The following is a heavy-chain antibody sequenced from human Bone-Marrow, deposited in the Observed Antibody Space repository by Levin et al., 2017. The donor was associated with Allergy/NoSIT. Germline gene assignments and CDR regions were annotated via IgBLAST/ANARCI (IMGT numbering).Heavy chain of an antibody. Sequence: PGGSLRLSCAASGFTFSIYAMHWVRQAPGKGLQYVSGISSNGDSIYYVNSVKGRFTISRDNSKDTLYLQMGSLRAEDTAMYYCARYQGRDYDDHHFDYWGQGTLVTVSS. CDR2: ISSNGDSI. J-gene: IGHJ4*02. CDR3: ARYQGRDYDDHHFDY. D-gene: IGHD4-17*01. V-gene: IGHV3-64*01. CDR1: GFTFSIYA.